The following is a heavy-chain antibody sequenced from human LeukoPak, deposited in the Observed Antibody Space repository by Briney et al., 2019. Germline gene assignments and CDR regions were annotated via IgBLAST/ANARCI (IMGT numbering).Heavy chain of an antibody. CDR1: GGSISSGGYY. CDR2: VSHSGNT. D-gene: IGHD1-26*01. J-gene: IGHJ4*02. CDR3: ARLSVGATYY. Sequence: SETLSLTCTVSGGSISSGGYYWGWIRQPPGKGLEWIGSVSHSGNTYYNASLKSRVSISVDTSKNQFSLNLSSVTAADTAVYYCARLSVGATYYWGQGTLVTVSS. V-gene: IGHV4-39*01.